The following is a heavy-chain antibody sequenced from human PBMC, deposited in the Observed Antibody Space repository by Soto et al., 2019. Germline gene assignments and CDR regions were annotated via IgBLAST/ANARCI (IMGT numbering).Heavy chain of an antibody. CDR2: ISLNGDI. CDR1: GGSITSGHW. Sequence: QVQLQESGPGLVESSGTLSLTCAVYGGSITSGHWWTWVRQSPGKGLEWIGEISLNGDINYSPSLQCRVSVSLGMSRNHLSMRLPSVPAADTAVYFCATRETRAGGPVWGSGTVVTVSS. V-gene: IGHV4-4*02. J-gene: IGHJ4*03. CDR3: ATRETRAGGPV. D-gene: IGHD2-8*02.